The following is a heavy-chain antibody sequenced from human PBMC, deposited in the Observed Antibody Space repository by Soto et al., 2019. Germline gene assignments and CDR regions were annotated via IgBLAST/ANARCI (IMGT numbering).Heavy chain of an antibody. CDR1: GGSFSGYY. J-gene: IGHJ6*02. D-gene: IGHD6-6*01. V-gene: IGHV4-34*01. CDR2: INDSGIT. CDR3: ARGRSSVPDRRGIGYYGLDV. Sequence: SETLSLTCVVNGGSFSGYYWSWLRQPPGKRLEWIGEINDSGITDSNPSLESRVTISVDMSKNQFSLKLNTVTAADTAVYHCARGRSSVPDRRGIGYYGLDVLDQGTTVAVCS.